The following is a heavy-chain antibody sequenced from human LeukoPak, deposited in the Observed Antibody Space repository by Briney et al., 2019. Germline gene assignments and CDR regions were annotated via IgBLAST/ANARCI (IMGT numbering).Heavy chain of an antibody. CDR2: IKQDGSEK. D-gene: IGHD2-2*01. Sequence: GGSLRLSCAASGFTFSSYWMSWVRRAPGKGLEWVANIKQDGSEKYYVDSVKGRFTISRDNAKNSLYLQMNSLRAEDTAVYYCAREVQLLTNWFDPWGQGTLVTVSS. CDR3: AREVQLLTNWFDP. J-gene: IGHJ5*02. V-gene: IGHV3-7*01. CDR1: GFTFSSYW.